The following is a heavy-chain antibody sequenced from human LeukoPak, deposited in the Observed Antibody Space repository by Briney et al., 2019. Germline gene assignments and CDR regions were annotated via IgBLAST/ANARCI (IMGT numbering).Heavy chain of an antibody. Sequence: GGSLRLSCAASGFTFSSYWMHWVRQAPGKGLVWVSRINSDGSSTSYADSVKGRFTISRDNAKNTLYLQMNSLRAEDTAVYHCASGKRRRRDGYNSFDYWGQGTLVTVSS. CDR1: GFTFSSYW. CDR3: ASGKRRRRDGYNSFDY. V-gene: IGHV3-74*01. CDR2: INSDGSST. J-gene: IGHJ4*02. D-gene: IGHD5-24*01.